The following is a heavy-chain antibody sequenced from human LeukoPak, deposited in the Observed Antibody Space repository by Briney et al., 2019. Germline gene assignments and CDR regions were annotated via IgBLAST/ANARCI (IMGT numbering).Heavy chain of an antibody. D-gene: IGHD2-15*01. CDR1: GYTFTSYG. Sequence: ASVKVSCKASGYTFTSYGISWVRQAPGQGLEWMGWISAYNGNTNYAQKLQGRVTMTTDTSTSTAYMELRSLRSDDTAVYYCARGPYCSGGSCYGYYYGMDVWGQGTTVTVSS. V-gene: IGHV1-18*01. J-gene: IGHJ6*02. CDR2: ISAYNGNT. CDR3: ARGPYCSGGSCYGYYYGMDV.